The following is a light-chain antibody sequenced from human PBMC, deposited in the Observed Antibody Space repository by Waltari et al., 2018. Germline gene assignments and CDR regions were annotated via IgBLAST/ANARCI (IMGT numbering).Light chain of an antibody. CDR2: AAS. J-gene: IGKJ4*01. Sequence: EIVLTQSPGTLYLSPGERVILSCRASQYITGGWMTWYHQKPGQAPRLLSYAASTRAPGVPDRFSGGGSGTDFTLTISRLEPEDSGVYYCQQYDGSVVTFGGGTKVEIK. CDR1: QYITGGW. CDR3: QQYDGSVVT. V-gene: IGKV3-20*01.